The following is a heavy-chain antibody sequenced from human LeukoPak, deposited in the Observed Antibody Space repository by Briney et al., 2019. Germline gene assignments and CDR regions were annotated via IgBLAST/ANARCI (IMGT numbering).Heavy chain of an antibody. V-gene: IGHV4-34*01. D-gene: IGHD3-3*01. Sequence: SETLSLTCAVYGGSFSGYYWSWIRQPPGKGLEWIGEINHSGSTNYNPSLKSRVTISVDTSKNQFSLKLSSVTAADTAVYYCARDRGTSFGGYYYGMDVWGQGTTVTVSS. J-gene: IGHJ6*02. CDR2: INHSGST. CDR3: ARDRGTSFGGYYYGMDV. CDR1: GGSFSGYY.